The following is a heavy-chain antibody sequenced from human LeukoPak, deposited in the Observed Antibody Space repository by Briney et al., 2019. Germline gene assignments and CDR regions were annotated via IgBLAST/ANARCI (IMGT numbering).Heavy chain of an antibody. CDR2: IYSGGST. CDR3: ARDVQLLAYCGGDCYSHFQH. D-gene: IGHD2-21*02. CDR1: GFTVSSNY. V-gene: IGHV3-53*05. J-gene: IGHJ1*01. Sequence: PGGSLRLSCAASGFTVSSNYMSWVHQAPGKGLEWVSVIYSGGSTYYADSVKGRFTISRDNSKNTLYLQMNSLRAEDTAVYYCARDVQLLAYCGGDCYSHFQHWGQGTLVAVSS.